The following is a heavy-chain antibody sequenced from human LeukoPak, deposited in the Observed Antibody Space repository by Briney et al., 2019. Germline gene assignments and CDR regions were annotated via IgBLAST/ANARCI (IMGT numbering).Heavy chain of an antibody. Sequence: SVKVSCKASGGTFSSYAISWVRQAPGQGLEWMGGIIPIFGTTNYAQKFQGRITITADESTSTAYMELNSLRSEDTAVFYCARGLGVQYQSYYYYYYMDVWGKGTTVTVSS. CDR1: GGTFSSYA. CDR2: IIPIFGTT. D-gene: IGHD2-2*01. V-gene: IGHV1-69*13. J-gene: IGHJ6*03. CDR3: ARGLGVQYQSYYYYYYMDV.